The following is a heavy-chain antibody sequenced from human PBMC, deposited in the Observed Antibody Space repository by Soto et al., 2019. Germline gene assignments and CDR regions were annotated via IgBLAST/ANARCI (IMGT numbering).Heavy chain of an antibody. CDR3: ARDRAGYYYYGMDV. V-gene: IGHV1-69*06. Sequence: VKVSCKASGGTFSSCAISWVRQAPGQGLEWMGGIIPIFGTANYAQKFQGRVTITADKSTSTAYMELSSLRSEDTAVYYCARDRAGYYYYGMDVWGQGTTVTVSS. CDR1: GGTFSSCA. J-gene: IGHJ6*02. CDR2: IIPIFGTA.